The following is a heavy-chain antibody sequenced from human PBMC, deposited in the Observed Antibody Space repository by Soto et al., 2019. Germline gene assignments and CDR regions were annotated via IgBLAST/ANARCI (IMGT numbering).Heavy chain of an antibody. CDR3: AKATTNGGWFNPFDS. Sequence: HLGGSLRLSCAASGFSFVNYAMNWVRQAPGKGLEWVSGLSGSGTSTYYADSVKGRFTISRDNSRDTLFLQMNSLTADDTAVYYCAKATTNGGWFNPFDSWGQGALVTVSS. D-gene: IGHD6-19*01. CDR2: LSGSGTST. CDR1: GFSFVNYA. J-gene: IGHJ4*02. V-gene: IGHV3-23*01.